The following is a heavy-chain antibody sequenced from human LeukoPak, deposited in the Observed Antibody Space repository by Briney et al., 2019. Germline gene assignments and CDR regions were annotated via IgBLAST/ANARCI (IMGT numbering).Heavy chain of an antibody. CDR3: ARRGNYYGSGSNNWFDP. J-gene: IGHJ5*02. CDR2: IYSSGST. V-gene: IGHV3-66*04. Sequence: SGGSLRLSCVVSGFIVSSNYMSWVRQAPGKGLEWVSIIYSSGSTYYADSVKGRFTISRDNSKNTLYLQMNSLRAEDTAVYYCARRGNYYGSGSNNWFDPWGQGTLVTVSS. CDR1: GFIVSSNY. D-gene: IGHD3-10*01.